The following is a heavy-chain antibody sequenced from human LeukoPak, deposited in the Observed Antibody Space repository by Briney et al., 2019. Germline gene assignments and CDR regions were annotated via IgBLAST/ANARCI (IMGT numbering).Heavy chain of an antibody. D-gene: IGHD6-13*01. Sequence: PGGSLRLSCAGSGFNFYSYWMSWVRQPPGKGLEWIGSIYYSGSTYYNPSLKSRVTISVDTSKNQFSLKLSSVTAADTAVYYCASLTTGIAAAGTGFYYWGQGTLVTVSS. CDR2: IYYSGST. CDR3: ASLTTGIAAAGTGFYY. CDR1: GFNFYSYW. J-gene: IGHJ4*02. V-gene: IGHV4-39*07.